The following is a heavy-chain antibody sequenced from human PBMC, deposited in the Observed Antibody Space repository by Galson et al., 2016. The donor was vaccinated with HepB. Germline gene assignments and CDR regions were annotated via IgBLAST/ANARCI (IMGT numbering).Heavy chain of an antibody. CDR2: IYPGDSDT. D-gene: IGHD3-10*01. J-gene: IGHJ3*02. CDR3: ARRSSDASDI. CDR1: GYSFTSCW. V-gene: IGHV5-51*01. Sequence: QSGAEVKKPGESLKISCEGSGYSFTSCWIGWVRQMPGKGLEWMGTIYPGDSDTRYSPSSQGQVTISADKSISAAYLQWNSLKASDTAIYYCARRSSDASDIWGQGTMVTVSS.